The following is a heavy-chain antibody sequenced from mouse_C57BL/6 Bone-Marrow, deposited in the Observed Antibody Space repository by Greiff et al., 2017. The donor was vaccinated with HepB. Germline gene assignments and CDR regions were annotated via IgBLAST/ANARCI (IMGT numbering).Heavy chain of an antibody. CDR2: IDPSDSYT. CDR1: GYTFTSYW. J-gene: IGHJ1*03. D-gene: IGHD1-1*01. Sequence: QVQLQQPGAELVMPGASVKLSCKASGYTFTSYWMHWVKQRPGQGLEWIGEIDPSDSYTNYNQKFKGKSTLTVDKSSSTAYMQLSSLTAEDSAVYYCARFLYGSGYGWYYDVWGTGTTVTVSS. V-gene: IGHV1-69*01. CDR3: ARFLYGSGYGWYYDV.